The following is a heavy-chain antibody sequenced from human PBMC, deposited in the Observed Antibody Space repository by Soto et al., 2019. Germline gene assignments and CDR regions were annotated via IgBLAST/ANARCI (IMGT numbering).Heavy chain of an antibody. CDR2: IIPILGIA. D-gene: IGHD6-19*01. Sequence: ASVKVSCKASGGTFSSYTISWVRQAPGQGLEWMGRIIPILGIANYAQKFQGSVTITADKSTSTAYMELSSLRSEDTAVYYCARGIPSQWLPPTEYNWFDPWGQGTLVTVSS. J-gene: IGHJ5*02. V-gene: IGHV1-69*02. CDR1: GGTFSSYT. CDR3: ARGIPSQWLPPTEYNWFDP.